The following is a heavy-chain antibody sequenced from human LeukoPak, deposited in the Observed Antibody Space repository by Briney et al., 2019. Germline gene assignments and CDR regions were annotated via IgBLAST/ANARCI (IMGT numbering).Heavy chain of an antibody. CDR1: GFTFSSSW. CDR2: IKQDGSEK. Sequence: GGSLRLSCVASGFTFSSSWMSWARQAPGKGLEWVANIKQDGSEKSYVESVRGRFTISRDNAKNSLYLQLNSLRAEDTALYYCARDNPPDYWGQGTLVTVSS. CDR3: ARDNPPDY. V-gene: IGHV3-7*03. J-gene: IGHJ4*02.